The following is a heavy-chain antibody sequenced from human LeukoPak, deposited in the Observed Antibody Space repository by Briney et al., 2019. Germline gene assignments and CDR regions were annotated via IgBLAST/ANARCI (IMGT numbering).Heavy chain of an antibody. CDR1: GFTFSSSW. CDR2: IKQDGSEK. Sequence: GGSLRLSCVASGFTFSSSWMSWARQAPGKGLEWVANIKQDGSEKSYVESVRGRFTISRDNAKNSLYLQLNSLRAEDTALYYCARDNPPDYWGQGTLVTVSS. CDR3: ARDNPPDY. V-gene: IGHV3-7*03. J-gene: IGHJ4*02.